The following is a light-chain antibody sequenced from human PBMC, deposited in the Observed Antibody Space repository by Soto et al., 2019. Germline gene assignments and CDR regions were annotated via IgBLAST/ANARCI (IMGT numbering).Light chain of an antibody. CDR3: SSYTSSNTHV. CDR2: DVS. Sequence: QSVLTQPASVSGSPGQSITISCTGTSSDVGGYNYVSWYQQHPGKAPKLMIYDVSNRPSGVSNRFSGSKSDNTASLTISGLQAEDEADYYCSSYTSSNTHVFGTGTKATV. V-gene: IGLV2-14*01. CDR1: SSDVGGYNY. J-gene: IGLJ1*01.